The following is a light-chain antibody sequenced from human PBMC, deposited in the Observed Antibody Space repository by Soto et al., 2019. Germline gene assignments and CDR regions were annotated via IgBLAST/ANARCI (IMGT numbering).Light chain of an antibody. J-gene: IGKJ1*01. CDR3: KHYNSYPWS. V-gene: IGKV1-5*01. CDR2: DAS. CDR1: QNIRNY. Sequence: DIQMTQSPSTLSASVGDRVTITCRASQNIRNYLAWYQQRPGKAPRFLIYDASSLESGVPSRFSGSGSGTEFTLTISSLQPDDFATYYCKHYNSYPWSVGQGTKVDIK.